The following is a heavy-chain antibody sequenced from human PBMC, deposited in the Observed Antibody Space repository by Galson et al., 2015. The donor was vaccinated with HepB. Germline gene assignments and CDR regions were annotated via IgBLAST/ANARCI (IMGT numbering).Heavy chain of an antibody. CDR2: ISNYNGNT. Sequence: SVKVSCKASGYAFSRLGISWVRQAPGQGLEWMGWISNYNGNTNYAQKVQGRVTLTTDTSTSTAYMELRSLRSDDTAVYYCARDTNFGSGSFYYYYYMDVWGRGTTISVSS. CDR1: GYAFSRLG. V-gene: IGHV1-18*01. J-gene: IGHJ6*03. CDR3: ARDTNFGSGSFYYYYYMDV. D-gene: IGHD3-10*01.